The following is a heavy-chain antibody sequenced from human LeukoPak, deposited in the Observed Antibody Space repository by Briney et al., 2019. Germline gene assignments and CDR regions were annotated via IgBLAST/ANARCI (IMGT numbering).Heavy chain of an antibody. V-gene: IGHV3-64*01. D-gene: IGHD5-18*01. CDR1: GFTSGDYV. Sequence: GGSLTLYCTAAGFTSGDYVMSWLRQAPGKELEYVSAISSNGGSTYYANSVKGRFTISRDNSKNTLYLQMGSLRAEDMAVYYCARDRSGLWPPRDYFDYWGQGTLVTVYS. J-gene: IGHJ4*02. CDR3: ARDRSGLWPPRDYFDY. CDR2: ISSNGGST.